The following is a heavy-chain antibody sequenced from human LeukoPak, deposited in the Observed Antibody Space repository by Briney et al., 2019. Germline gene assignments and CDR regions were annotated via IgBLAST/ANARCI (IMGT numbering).Heavy chain of an antibody. V-gene: IGHV3-21*01. CDR3: AKDSITYSSSPFFDY. CDR1: GLIFSDYN. J-gene: IGHJ4*02. D-gene: IGHD6-6*01. Sequence: GGSLRLSCAASGLIFSDYNMVWVRQAPGKGLEWVSSITSRSSFIYYADSVKGRFTISRDNAKNSLYLQMHTLRAEDTAVYYCAKDSITYSSSPFFDYWGQGTLVTVSS. CDR2: ITSRSSFI.